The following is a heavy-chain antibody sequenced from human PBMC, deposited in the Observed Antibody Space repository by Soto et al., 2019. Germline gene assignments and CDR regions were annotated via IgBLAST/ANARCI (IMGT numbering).Heavy chain of an antibody. J-gene: IGHJ5*02. D-gene: IGHD5-18*01. CDR1: GGSISSGGYS. V-gene: IGHV4-30-2*01. CDR2: IYHSGST. CDR3: ARDRGYSYGYFDP. Sequence: LSLTCAVSGGSISSGGYSWSWIRQPPGKGLEWIGYIYHSGSTYYNPSLKSRVTISVDRSKNQFSLKLSSVTAADTAVYYCARDRGYSYGYFDPWGQGTLVTVSS.